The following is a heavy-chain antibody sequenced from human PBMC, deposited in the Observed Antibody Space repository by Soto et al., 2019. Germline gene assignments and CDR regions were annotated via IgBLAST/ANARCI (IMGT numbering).Heavy chain of an antibody. CDR1: GGTFDTYA. Sequence: SVKVSCKASGGTFDTYAISWVRQAPGQGLEWMGGVIPMFLKPNYAQKFEDRVTITAVKSTNTVYMEMISLMSEDTAVYFCVRGGGEMANPPPYLYWGQGTQVTVSS. CDR2: VIPMFLKP. V-gene: IGHV1-69*06. D-gene: IGHD3-16*01. J-gene: IGHJ4*02. CDR3: VRGGGEMANPPPYLY.